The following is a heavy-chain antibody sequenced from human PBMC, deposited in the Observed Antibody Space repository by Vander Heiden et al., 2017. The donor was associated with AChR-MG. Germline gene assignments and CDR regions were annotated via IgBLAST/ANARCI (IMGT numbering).Heavy chain of an antibody. Sequence: EVQLLESGGGFVQPGGSLRPSCAASGFTFSSYAMSWVRQAPGKGLEWVSAISGGGGSTYYADSVKGRFTISRDNSKNTLYLQMNSLRAEDTAVYYCAKAFGGNFDYWCQGTLVTVSS. V-gene: IGHV3-23*01. D-gene: IGHD3-10*01. CDR2: ISGGGGST. J-gene: IGHJ4*02. CDR3: AKAFGGNFDY. CDR1: GFTFSSYA.